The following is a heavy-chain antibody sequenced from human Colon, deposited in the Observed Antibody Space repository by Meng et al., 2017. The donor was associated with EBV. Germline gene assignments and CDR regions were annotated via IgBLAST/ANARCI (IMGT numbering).Heavy chain of an antibody. D-gene: IGHD4-17*01. V-gene: IGHV4-39*01. J-gene: IGHJ4*02. CDR2: VRYSGTA. CDR3: ARHVYGDSYGF. Sequence: QRKRQESGPGLLNPSKTLSLTCTGSGGSLDNSDYFWDWIRQPPGKGLEWIGSVRYSGTAYYNPSLTSRVTISVDTSKNQFSLNLSSLTAADTAVYYCARHVYGDSYGFWGQGTLVTVSS. CDR1: GGSLDNSDYF.